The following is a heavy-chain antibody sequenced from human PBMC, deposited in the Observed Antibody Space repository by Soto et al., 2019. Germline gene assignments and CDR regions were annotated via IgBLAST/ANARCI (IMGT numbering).Heavy chain of an antibody. CDR2: ISWNSANR. D-gene: IGHD6-19*01. V-gene: IGHV3-9*01. Sequence: GGSLRLSCTASGFTFEDYAMHWVRQAPGRGLEWVSAISWNSANRGYADSVKGRFTISRDNARNSLYLQMNSLRAEDTAFYYCVKDTATGIAVAGDLDYWGQGTLVTVSS. CDR1: GFTFEDYA. CDR3: VKDTATGIAVAGDLDY. J-gene: IGHJ4*02.